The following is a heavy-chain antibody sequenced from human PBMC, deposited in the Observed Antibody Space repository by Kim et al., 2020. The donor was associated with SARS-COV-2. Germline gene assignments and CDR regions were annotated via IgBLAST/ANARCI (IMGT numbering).Heavy chain of an antibody. J-gene: IGHJ6*03. V-gene: IGHV1-8*01. CDR2: MNPNSGNT. D-gene: IGHD3-10*01. CDR1: GYTFTSYD. Sequence: ASVKVSCKASGYTFTSYDINWVRQATGQGLEWMGWMNPNSGNTGYAQKFQGRVTMTRNTSISTAYMELSSLRSEDTAVYYCARDVRMVRGVILTRAYYYYYMDVWGKGTTVTVSS. CDR3: ARDVRMVRGVILTRAYYYYYMDV.